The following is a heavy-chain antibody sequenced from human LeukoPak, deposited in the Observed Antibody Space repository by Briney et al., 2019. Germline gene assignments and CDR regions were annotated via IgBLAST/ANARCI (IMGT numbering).Heavy chain of an antibody. V-gene: IGHV1-69*13. Sequence: GASVKVSCKASGGTFSSYAISWVRQAPGQGLEWMGGIIPIFGTANYAQKFQGRVTITADESTSTAYMELSSLRSEDTAVYYCAKGGSYRSQPYFDYWGQGTPVTVSS. CDR2: IIPIFGTA. CDR3: AKGGSYRSQPYFDY. CDR1: GGTFSSYA. D-gene: IGHD3-16*02. J-gene: IGHJ4*02.